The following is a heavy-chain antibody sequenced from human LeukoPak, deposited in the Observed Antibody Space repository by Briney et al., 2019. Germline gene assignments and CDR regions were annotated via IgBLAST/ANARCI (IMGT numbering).Heavy chain of an antibody. D-gene: IGHD4-23*01. J-gene: IGHJ4*02. Sequence: GGSLRLSCVASGFTFRSYAMSGVRQAPGKGQEWVSAISVSGTNTYYADAVKGRFTISRDHSKTTLYLQMNNLRAEDTAVYYCATPRGTVATGAVYWGQGTLVTVSS. CDR3: ATPRGTVATGAVY. CDR1: GFTFRSYA. V-gene: IGHV3-23*01. CDR2: ISVSGTNT.